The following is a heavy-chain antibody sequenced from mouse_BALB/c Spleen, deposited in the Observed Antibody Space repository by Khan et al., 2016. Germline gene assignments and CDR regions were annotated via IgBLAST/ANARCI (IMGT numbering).Heavy chain of an antibody. D-gene: IGHD1-2*01. CDR1: GYAFSSSW. J-gene: IGHJ4*01. Sequence: QVQLKQSGPELVKPGASVKISCKASGYAFSSSWMNWVKQRPGQGLEWIGRIYPGDGDTNYNGKFKGKATLTADKSSSTAYMQLSSLTSVDSAVYFCARGYGDGAMDYWGQGTSVTVSS. CDR3: ARGYGDGAMDY. V-gene: IGHV1-82*01. CDR2: IYPGDGDT.